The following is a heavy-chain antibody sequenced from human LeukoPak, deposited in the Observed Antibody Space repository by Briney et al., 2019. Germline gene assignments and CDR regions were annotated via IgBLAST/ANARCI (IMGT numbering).Heavy chain of an antibody. CDR1: GFTFSSYS. CDR2: ISTSSSYI. D-gene: IGHD3-10*01. V-gene: IGHV3-21*01. CDR3: AKAPRHRGISMVRGVREDHYMDV. J-gene: IGHJ6*03. Sequence: GGSLRLSCAASGFTFSSYSMNWVRQAPGKGLEWVSFISTSSSYIYYADSLKGRFTISRDNAKKSLYLQINSLRAEDTAVYYCAKAPRHRGISMVRGVREDHYMDVWGKGTTVTISS.